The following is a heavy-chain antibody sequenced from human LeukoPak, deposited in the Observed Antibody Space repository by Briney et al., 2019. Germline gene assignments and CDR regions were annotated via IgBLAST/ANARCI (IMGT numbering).Heavy chain of an antibody. Sequence: GGSLRLSCVASGFTFSNSAMAWVRQAPGKGLEWVSVISSSGTSTYYADSVKGRFTISRDNSKNTLYLQMNSLRAEDTAVYYCAIQFTMIVVGPFDIWGQGTMVTVSS. V-gene: IGHV3-23*01. CDR3: AIQFTMIVVGPFDI. CDR2: ISSSGTST. CDR1: GFTFSNSA. D-gene: IGHD3-22*01. J-gene: IGHJ3*02.